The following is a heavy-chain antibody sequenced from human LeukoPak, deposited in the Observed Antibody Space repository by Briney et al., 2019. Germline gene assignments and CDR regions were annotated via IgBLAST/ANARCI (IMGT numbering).Heavy chain of an antibody. V-gene: IGHV5-51*01. D-gene: IGHD3-10*01. CDR2: IYPPDSDT. J-gene: IGHJ4*02. CDR3: ARGDRRGPFDS. CDR1: GYTFTTYW. Sequence: GESLKISCKASGYTFTTYWNGRVRQMPGRGVEGMGIIYPPDSDTRYSPSFQGQVTISADKSISTAYLQWSSLKASDTAMYYCARGDRRGPFDSWGQGTLVTVSS.